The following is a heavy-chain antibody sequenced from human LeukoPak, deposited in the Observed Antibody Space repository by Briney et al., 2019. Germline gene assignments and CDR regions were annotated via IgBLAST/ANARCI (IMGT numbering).Heavy chain of an antibody. CDR2: IYEDGSAK. V-gene: IGHV3-7*01. CDR1: GFTFSTYC. CDR3: VGGEYLHY. J-gene: IGHJ4*02. D-gene: IGHD2-2*01. Sequence: PGGSLRLSCVASGFTFSTYCMRWIRLVPGGGLERVSNIYEDGSAKYYVESVKGRFSISRDKAKNSLYMEMNTLTTDDTPVYYRVGGEYLHYWGQGILVTVSP.